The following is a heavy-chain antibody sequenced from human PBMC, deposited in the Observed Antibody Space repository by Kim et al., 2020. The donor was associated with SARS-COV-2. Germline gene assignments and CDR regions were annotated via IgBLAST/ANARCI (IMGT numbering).Heavy chain of an antibody. Sequence: SETLSLTCTVSGGSISSSSYYWGWIRQPPGKGLEWIGSIYYSGSTYYNPSLKSRVTISVDTSKNQFSLKLSSVTAADTAVYYCARISWLLWFGELFRDYGMGVWGQGTTVTVSS. V-gene: IGHV4-39*01. CDR3: ARISWLLWFGELFRDYGMGV. CDR1: GGSISSSSYY. D-gene: IGHD3-10*01. J-gene: IGHJ6*02. CDR2: IYYSGST.